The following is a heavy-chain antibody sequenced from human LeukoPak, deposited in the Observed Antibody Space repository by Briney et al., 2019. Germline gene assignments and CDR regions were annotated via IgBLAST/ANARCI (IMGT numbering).Heavy chain of an antibody. CDR1: GFTVRSNY. V-gene: IGHV3-66*02. Sequence: GGSLRLSCAASGFTVRSNYMSWVRQAPGKGLEWVSIIYSGGSTYYADSVKGRFTNSRDNSKNTLYLQMNSLRVEDTAVYYCARDEWELLRAYWGQGTLVTVSS. CDR3: ARDEWELLRAY. J-gene: IGHJ4*02. CDR2: IYSGGST. D-gene: IGHD1-26*01.